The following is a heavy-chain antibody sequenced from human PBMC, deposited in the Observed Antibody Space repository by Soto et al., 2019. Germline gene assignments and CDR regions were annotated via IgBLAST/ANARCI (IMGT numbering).Heavy chain of an antibody. CDR1: GGSISSYY. J-gene: IGHJ6*02. CDR3: AGYYHFWSGYYSGEYGMDV. V-gene: IGHV4-59*01. CDR2: IYYSGST. Sequence: SETLSLTCTVSGGSISSYYWSWIRQPPGKGLEWIGYIYYSGSTNYNPSLKSRVTISVDTSKNQFSLKLSSVTAADTAVYYCAGYYHFWSGYYSGEYGMDVWGQGTTVTVSS. D-gene: IGHD3-3*01.